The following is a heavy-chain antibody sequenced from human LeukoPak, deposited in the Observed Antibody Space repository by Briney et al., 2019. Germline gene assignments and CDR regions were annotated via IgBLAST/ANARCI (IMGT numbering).Heavy chain of an antibody. CDR1: GGSISSYY. D-gene: IGHD6-13*01. V-gene: IGHV4-4*07. J-gene: IGHJ3*02. Sequence: PETLSLTCTVSGGSISSYYWSWIRQPAGKGLEWIGRIYTSGSTNYNPSLKSRVTMSVDTSKNQFSLKLSSVTAADTAVYYCARDLTAAAGHDAFDIWGQGTMVTVSS. CDR2: IYTSGST. CDR3: ARDLTAAAGHDAFDI.